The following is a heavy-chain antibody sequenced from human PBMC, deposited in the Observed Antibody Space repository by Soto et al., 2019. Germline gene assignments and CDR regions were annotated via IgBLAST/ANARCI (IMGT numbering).Heavy chain of an antibody. Sequence: PGGSLRLSCAASGFTFDDYTMHWVRQAPGKGLEWVSLISWDGGSTYYADSVKGRFTISRDNSKNSLYLQMNSLRTEDTALYYCAKDSGYDGATPYYFDYWGQGTLVTVSS. CDR3: AKDSGYDGATPYYFDY. CDR1: GFTFDDYT. J-gene: IGHJ4*02. D-gene: IGHD5-12*01. V-gene: IGHV3-43*01. CDR2: ISWDGGST.